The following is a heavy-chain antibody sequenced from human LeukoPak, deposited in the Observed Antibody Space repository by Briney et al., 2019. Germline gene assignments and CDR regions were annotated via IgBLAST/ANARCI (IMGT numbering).Heavy chain of an antibody. D-gene: IGHD4-17*01. J-gene: IGHJ3*02. CDR2: LDPEDGEA. V-gene: IGHV1-24*01. CDR3: ATRNFGDYGAFDI. CDR1: GYTLSDLA. Sequence: GASVTVSCTVSGYTLSDLAMHWVRQAPGKGLEWMGGLDPEDGEAIYAQPLQGRVTMTEDTSSDTAYMVPSSLRSEDTAVYYCATRNFGDYGAFDIWGQGTMVTVSS.